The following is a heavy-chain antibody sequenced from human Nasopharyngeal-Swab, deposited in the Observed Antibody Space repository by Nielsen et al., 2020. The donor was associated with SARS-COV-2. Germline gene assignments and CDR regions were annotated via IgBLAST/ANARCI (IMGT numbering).Heavy chain of an antibody. CDR2: INHIGST. J-gene: IGHJ4*02. D-gene: IGHD6-13*01. CDR1: GGSFSGYY. CDR3: ARHPKDSSSWLAYHFDY. Sequence: SETLSLTCAVYGGSFSGYYWSWIRQPPGKGLEWIGEINHIGSTNYNPSLKSRVTISVDTSKNQFSLKLSSVTAAYTAVYYCARHPKDSSSWLAYHFDYWGQGTLVTVSS. V-gene: IGHV4-34*01.